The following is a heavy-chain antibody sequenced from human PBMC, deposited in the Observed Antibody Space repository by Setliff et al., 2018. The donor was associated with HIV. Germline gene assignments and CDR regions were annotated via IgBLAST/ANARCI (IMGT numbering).Heavy chain of an antibody. CDR3: ARDATRGGDMDV. D-gene: IGHD2-15*01. V-gene: IGHV3-7*01. CDR2: IKQDGSEK. J-gene: IGHJ6*03. CDR1: GFSFSSYW. Sequence: GGSLRLSCAASGFSFSSYWRSWVRQAPGKGLEWVAIIKQDGSEKYYVDSVRGRFTISIDNAKNSLYLQMNSLRAEDTAVYYCARDATRGGDMDVWGKGTTVTVSS.